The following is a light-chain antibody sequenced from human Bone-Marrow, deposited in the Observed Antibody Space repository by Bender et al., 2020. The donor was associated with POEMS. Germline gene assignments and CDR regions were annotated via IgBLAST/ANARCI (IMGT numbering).Light chain of an antibody. CDR2: EVS. V-gene: IGLV2-18*02. J-gene: IGLJ3*02. CDR3: QSYDNSLGGWV. Sequence: QSALTQPPSVSGSPGQSVTISCTGTSSDVGSYNRVSWYQQSPGTAPKLMIYEVSNRPSGVPDRFSGSKSGTSASLAITGLQAEDEGDYYCQSYDNSLGGWVFSGGTKLTVL. CDR1: SSDVGSYNR.